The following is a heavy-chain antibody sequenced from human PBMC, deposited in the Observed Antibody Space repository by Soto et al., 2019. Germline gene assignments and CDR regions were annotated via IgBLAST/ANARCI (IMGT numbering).Heavy chain of an antibody. J-gene: IGHJ6*03. CDR3: ARGRRIWFGELSSTLYYNYMDV. V-gene: IGHV4-34*01. D-gene: IGHD3-10*01. CDR2: INHRGST. CDR1: GGYLSGFY. Sequence: SETLSLTCAVNGGYLSGFYWSWIRQPPGKGLEWIGEINHRGSTTYTPSLESRVSISMETSKNQFSLRLNSLTAADTAVYFCARGRRIWFGELSSTLYYNYMDVWGRGTTVTVSS.